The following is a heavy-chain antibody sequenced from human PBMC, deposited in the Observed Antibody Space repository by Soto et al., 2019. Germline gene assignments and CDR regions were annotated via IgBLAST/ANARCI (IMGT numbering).Heavy chain of an antibody. V-gene: IGHV1-8*01. CDR1: GYTFTSYD. J-gene: IGHJ4*02. D-gene: IGHD3-10*01. CDR2: MNPNSGNT. Sequence: ASVKVSCKASGYTFTSYDINWVRQATGQGLEWMGWMNPNSGNTGYAQKFQGRVTMTRNTSISTAYMELSSLRSEDTAVYYCARGYYGSGSYGPNVDYWGQGTLVTVSS. CDR3: ARGYYGSGSYGPNVDY.